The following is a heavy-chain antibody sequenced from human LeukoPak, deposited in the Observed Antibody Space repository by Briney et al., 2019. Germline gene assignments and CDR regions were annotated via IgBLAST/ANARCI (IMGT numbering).Heavy chain of an antibody. CDR1: GDSVSSNSAA. D-gene: IGHD6-19*01. CDR3: ARDDSRLRIAVAGSFDY. CDR2: TYYRSKWYN. J-gene: IGHJ4*02. V-gene: IGHV6-1*01. Sequence: SQTLSLTCALSGDSVSSNSAAWNWIRQSPSRGLEWLGRTYYRSKWYNDYAVSVKSRITINPDTSKNQFSLQLNSVTPEDTAVYYCARDDSRLRIAVAGSFDYWGQGTLVTVSS.